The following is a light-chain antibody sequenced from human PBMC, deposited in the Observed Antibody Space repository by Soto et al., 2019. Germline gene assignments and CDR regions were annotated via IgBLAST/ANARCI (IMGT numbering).Light chain of an antibody. V-gene: IGKV3-15*01. J-gene: IGKJ1*01. Sequence: EIVMTQSPATLSVSPGERATLSCRASQSVSSNLAWYQQKPGQAPRLLIYGASTRATGIPARFSGSGSGTEFTLTINSLQSEDFAVYYCQQYNNWPRTFG. CDR1: QSVSSN. CDR3: QQYNNWPRT. CDR2: GAS.